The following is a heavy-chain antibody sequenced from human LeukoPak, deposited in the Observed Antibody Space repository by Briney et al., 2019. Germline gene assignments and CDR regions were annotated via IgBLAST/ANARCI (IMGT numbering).Heavy chain of an antibody. V-gene: IGHV4-39*07. D-gene: IGHD3-16*01. CDR2: IYYSGST. CDR1: GGSISSSSYY. J-gene: IGHJ6*03. CDR3: ARSPVSGSYVYMDV. Sequence: PSETLSLTCTVSGGSISSSSYYWGWIRQPPGKGLEWIGSIYYSGSTYYNPSLKSRVTISVDTSKNQFSLKLSSVTAADTAVYYCARSPVSGSYVYMDVWGKGTTVTVSS.